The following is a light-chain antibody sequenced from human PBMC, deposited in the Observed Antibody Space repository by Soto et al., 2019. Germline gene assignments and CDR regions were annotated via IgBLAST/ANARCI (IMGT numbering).Light chain of an antibody. CDR3: QQSYSTPSIT. CDR1: QNIRNT. J-gene: IGKJ5*01. CDR2: STS. Sequence: DIQMTQAASSLSASVGDRDNITCRASQNIRNTLNWYQQKPGKTPKLLISSTSSLQSGVPSRFSGSGSGTDFTLTISSLQPEDFASYYCQQSYSTPSITFGQGTRLEI. V-gene: IGKV1-39*01.